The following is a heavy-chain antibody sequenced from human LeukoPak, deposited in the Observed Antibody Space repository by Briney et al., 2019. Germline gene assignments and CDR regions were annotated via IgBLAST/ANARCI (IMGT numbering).Heavy chain of an antibody. J-gene: IGHJ6*02. Sequence: GGSLRLSCTASGFTFGDFAMSWVRQAPGKGLEWVSAISGSGGSTYYADSVKGRFTISRDNAKNSLYLQINSLRAEDTAVYYCARDYGIAVAGMRGMDVWGQGTTVTVSS. V-gene: IGHV3-23*01. D-gene: IGHD6-19*01. CDR2: ISGSGGST. CDR3: ARDYGIAVAGMRGMDV. CDR1: GFTFGDFA.